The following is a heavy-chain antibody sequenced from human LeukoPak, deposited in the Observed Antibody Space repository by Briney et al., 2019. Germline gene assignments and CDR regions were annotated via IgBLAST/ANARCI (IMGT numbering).Heavy chain of an antibody. CDR1: GFTFSIYA. D-gene: IGHD3-3*01. CDR3: AKAAGKENGYDFWFEH. V-gene: IGHV3-30-3*01. Sequence: GGSLRLSCSGSGFTFSIYAMNWVRQAPGKGLEWVAVISYDGSNKYYADSVKGRFTISRDNSKNTLYLQMNSLRAEDTAVYYCAKAAGKENGYDFWFEHWGQGTLVTVSS. J-gene: IGHJ5*02. CDR2: ISYDGSNK.